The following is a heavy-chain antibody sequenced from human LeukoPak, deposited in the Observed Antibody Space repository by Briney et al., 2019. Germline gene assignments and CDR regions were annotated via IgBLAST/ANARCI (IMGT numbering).Heavy chain of an antibody. Sequence: GGSLRLSCAASEDTFRNTYGMNWVRQAPWKGLEWVSGISGSGRNTYYADSVEGRFTISRDTSKNTLYLQMNSLRAEDTAIYFCAKAGYCNGGTCYGNFAYWGQGTLVTVSS. CDR3: AKAGYCNGGTCYGNFAY. V-gene: IGHV3-23*01. D-gene: IGHD2-15*01. CDR1: EDTFRNTYG. CDR2: ISGSGRNT. J-gene: IGHJ4*02.